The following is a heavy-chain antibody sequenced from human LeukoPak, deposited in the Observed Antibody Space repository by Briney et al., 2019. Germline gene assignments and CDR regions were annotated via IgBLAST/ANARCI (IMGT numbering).Heavy chain of an antibody. CDR3: ARGGCSGGSCYSGADY. CDR1: GGSISSYY. J-gene: IGHJ4*02. Sequence: SETLSLTCSVSGGSISSYYWSWIRQPPEKGLEWIVYIYYSGSTNYNSSLKSRVTISVDTSKNQFSLKLSSVTAADTAVYYCARGGCSGGSCYSGADYWGQGTLVAVSS. D-gene: IGHD2-15*01. CDR2: IYYSGST. V-gene: IGHV4-59*01.